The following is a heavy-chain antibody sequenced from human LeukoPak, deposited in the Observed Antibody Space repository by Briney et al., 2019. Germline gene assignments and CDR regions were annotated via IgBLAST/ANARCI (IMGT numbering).Heavy chain of an antibody. CDR1: GYTFTTYS. Sequence: EASVKVSCKASGYTFTTYSMHWVRQAPGQGLEWMGIINSNGGGTSYAQKFQGRVTMTRDTSTSTVYMELYSLRSEDTAVYYCAREGSSGYYYFDYWGQGTLVTVSS. V-gene: IGHV1-46*01. J-gene: IGHJ4*02. CDR3: AREGSSGYYYFDY. D-gene: IGHD3-22*01. CDR2: INSNGGGT.